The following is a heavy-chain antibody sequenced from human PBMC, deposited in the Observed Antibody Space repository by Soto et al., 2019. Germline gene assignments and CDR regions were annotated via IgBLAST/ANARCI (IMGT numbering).Heavy chain of an antibody. J-gene: IGHJ4*02. CDR3: AIGPVGCNDY. V-gene: IGHV1-2*02. CDR2: IDPKSGRT. CDR1: GYTFIDYY. Sequence: ASVKVSCKPSGYTFIDYYLHWQRHAPGQGLEWMGWIDPKSGRTNYAQKFQGRVTMTRDTSISTAYMELIRLTSDDAAVYYCAIGPVGCNDYWGQGTLVTDSS.